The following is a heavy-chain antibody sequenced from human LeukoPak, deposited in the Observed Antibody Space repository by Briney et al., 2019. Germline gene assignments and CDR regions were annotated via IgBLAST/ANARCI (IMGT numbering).Heavy chain of an antibody. CDR2: INPNSGGT. Sequence: ASVKVSCKASGYTFTSYGISWVRQAPGQGLEWMGWINPNSGGTNYAQKFQGRVTMTRDTSISTAYMELSRLRSDDTAVYYCARDRYGDYGGGNDYWGQGTLVTVSS. CDR1: GYTFTSYG. J-gene: IGHJ4*02. D-gene: IGHD4-17*01. V-gene: IGHV1-2*02. CDR3: ARDRYGDYGGGNDY.